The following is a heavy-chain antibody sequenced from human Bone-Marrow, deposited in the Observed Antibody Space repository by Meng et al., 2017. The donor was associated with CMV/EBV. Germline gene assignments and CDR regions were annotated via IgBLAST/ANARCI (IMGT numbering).Heavy chain of an antibody. D-gene: IGHD2-2*01. CDR3: ARYCSSTSCYPPRAFDH. V-gene: IGHV3-53*01. J-gene: IGHJ4*02. Sequence: GESLKISCAASGFTVSSNYMSWVRQAPGKGLEWVSAIYSGGSTYYADSVKGRFTISRDNSKNTLYLQMNSLRAEDTAVYYCARYCSSTSCYPPRAFDHWGQGTLVTVSS. CDR2: IYSGGST. CDR1: GFTVSSNY.